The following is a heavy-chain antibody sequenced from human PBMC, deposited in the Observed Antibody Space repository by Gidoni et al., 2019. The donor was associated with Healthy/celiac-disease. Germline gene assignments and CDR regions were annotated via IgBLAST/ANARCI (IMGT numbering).Heavy chain of an antibody. J-gene: IGHJ6*03. D-gene: IGHD2-2*02. CDR3: ARGVVVVPAAIFFGGDYYYYYYMDV. CDR2: IYHSGST. V-gene: IGHV4-30-2*01. Sequence: QLQLQESVSGLVKPSQTLSLTCPVPGASISSGGYSWSWLRPPPGKGLEWIGYIYHSGSTYYNPSLKSRVTISVDRSKNQFSLKLSSVTAADTAVYYCARGVVVVPAAIFFGGDYYYYYYMDVWGKGTTVTVSS. CDR1: GASISSGGYS.